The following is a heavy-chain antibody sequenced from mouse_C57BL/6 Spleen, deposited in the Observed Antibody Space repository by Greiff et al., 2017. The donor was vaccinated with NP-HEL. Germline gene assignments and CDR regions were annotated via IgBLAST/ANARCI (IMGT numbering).Heavy chain of an antibody. CDR3: ARGLRYYYGSSPHFDY. Sequence: ESGPGLVKPSQSLSLTCSVTGYSITSGYYWNWLRQFPGNNLEWMGYLSYDGSNNYNPSLKNRISITRDTSKHQFFLKLNSVTTEDTATYYCARGLRYYYGSSPHFDYWGQGTTLTVSS. CDR1: GYSITSGYY. D-gene: IGHD1-1*01. V-gene: IGHV3-6*01. J-gene: IGHJ2*01. CDR2: LSYDGSN.